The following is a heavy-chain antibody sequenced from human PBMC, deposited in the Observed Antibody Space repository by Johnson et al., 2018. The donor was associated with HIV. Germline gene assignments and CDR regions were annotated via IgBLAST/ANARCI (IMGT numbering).Heavy chain of an antibody. J-gene: IGHJ3*02. CDR1: GFTFSSYW. CDR3: ARVWVVEVARGAFDI. Sequence: VQLVESWGGLVQPGGSLRLSCAASGFTFSSYWMSWVRQAPGQGLEWVANIKQDGSEKYYVDSVKGRITISRDNAKNSLYLQMNSLRAEDTAVYYCARVWVVEVARGAFDIWGQGTMVTVSS. V-gene: IGHV3-7*01. CDR2: IKQDGSEK. D-gene: IGHD2-15*01.